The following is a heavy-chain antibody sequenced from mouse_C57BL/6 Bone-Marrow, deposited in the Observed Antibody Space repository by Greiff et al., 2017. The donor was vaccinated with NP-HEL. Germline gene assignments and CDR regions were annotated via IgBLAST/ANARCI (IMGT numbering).Heavy chain of an antibody. J-gene: IGHJ1*03. CDR2: IFPGSGST. D-gene: IGHD2-5*01. Sequence: QVQLKESGPELVKPGASVKISCKASGYTFTDYYINWVKQRPGQGLEWIGWIFPGSGSTYYNEKFKGKATLTVDKSSSTAYMLLSSLTSEDSAVYFCARNPPYSNYVFYWYFDVWGTGTTVTVSS. CDR1: GYTFTDYY. CDR3: ARNPPYSNYVFYWYFDV. V-gene: IGHV1-75*01.